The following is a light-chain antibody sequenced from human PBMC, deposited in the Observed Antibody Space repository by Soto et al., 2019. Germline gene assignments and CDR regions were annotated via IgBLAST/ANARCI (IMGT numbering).Light chain of an antibody. V-gene: IGLV1-44*01. CDR2: SNN. J-gene: IGLJ2*01. Sequence: QSVLTQPPSASGTPGQRVTISCSGSSSNIGSNTVNWYQQLPGTAPKLLIYSNNQRPSGVPDRFSGSKSGTSASLAISGLQSEDEADYCCAAWDDSLNAYVVFGGGTKVTVL. CDR1: SSNIGSNT. CDR3: AAWDDSLNAYVV.